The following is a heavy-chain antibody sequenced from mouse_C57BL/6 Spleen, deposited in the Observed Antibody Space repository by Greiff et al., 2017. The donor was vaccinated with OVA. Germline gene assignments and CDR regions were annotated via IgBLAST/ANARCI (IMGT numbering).Heavy chain of an antibody. V-gene: IGHV1-80*01. CDR1: GYAFSSYW. D-gene: IGHD2-1*01. CDR3: ARSQGNYEAMDD. CDR2: IYPGDGDT. J-gene: IGHJ4*01. Sequence: VQLQESGAELVKPGASVKISCKASGYAFSSYWMNWVKQRPGKGLEWIGQIYPGDGDTNYNGKFKGKATLTADKSSSTAYMQLSSLTSEDSAVYFCARSQGNYEAMDDWGQGTSVTVSS.